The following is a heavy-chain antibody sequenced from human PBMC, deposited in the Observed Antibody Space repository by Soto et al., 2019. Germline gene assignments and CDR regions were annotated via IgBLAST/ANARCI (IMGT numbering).Heavy chain of an antibody. V-gene: IGHV4-31*03. J-gene: IGHJ4*02. CDR2: IYYSGST. CDR1: GGSISSGGYY. CDR3: ARSGYDSSGYYYFDY. D-gene: IGHD3-22*01. Sequence: LSLTCTVSGGSISSGGYYWSWIRQHPGKGLEWIGYIYYSGSTYYNPSLKSRVTISVDTSKNQFSLKLSSVTAADTAVYYCARSGYDSSGYYYFDYWGQGTLVTVSS.